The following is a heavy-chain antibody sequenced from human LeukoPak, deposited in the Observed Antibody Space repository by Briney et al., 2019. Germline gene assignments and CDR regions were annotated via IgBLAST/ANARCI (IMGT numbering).Heavy chain of an antibody. V-gene: IGHV3-74*01. J-gene: IGHJ4*02. CDR3: VRDGDDYNFDY. D-gene: IGHD5-24*01. CDR2: VKGDGSFT. CDR1: GFTFRNYW. Sequence: GGSLRLSCASSGFTFRNYWMHWVRQAPGKGLVWVSRVKGDGSFTDYADSVKGRFTISRDNAKNTLYLQMYSLRAEDTAAYYCVRDGDDYNFDYWGQGSLVTVSS.